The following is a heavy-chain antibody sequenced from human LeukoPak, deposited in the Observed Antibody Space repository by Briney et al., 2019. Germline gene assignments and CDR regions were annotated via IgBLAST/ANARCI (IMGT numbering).Heavy chain of an antibody. Sequence: ASVRVSCKASGYTFTSYGISWVRQAPGQGLEWMGWISAYNGNTNYAQKLQGRVTMTTDTSTSTAYMELRSLRSDDTAVYYCARNYGYYYYYCGMDVWGQGTTVTVSS. V-gene: IGHV1-18*01. D-gene: IGHD4-17*01. CDR1: GYTFTSYG. CDR2: ISAYNGNT. CDR3: ARNYGYYYYYCGMDV. J-gene: IGHJ6*02.